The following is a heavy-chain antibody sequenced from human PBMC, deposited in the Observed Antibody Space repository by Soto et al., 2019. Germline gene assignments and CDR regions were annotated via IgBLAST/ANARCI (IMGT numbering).Heavy chain of an antibody. CDR3: ARGPFYDILTGYYPEIGDV. CDR2: INHSGST. D-gene: IGHD3-9*01. J-gene: IGHJ6*04. Sequence: SETLSLTCAVYGGSFSGYYWSWIRQPPGKGLEWIGEINHSGSTNYNPSLKSRVTISVDTSKNQFSLKLSSVTAADTAVYYCARGPFYDILTGYYPEIGDVWGKGTTVTVSS. CDR1: GGSFSGYY. V-gene: IGHV4-34*01.